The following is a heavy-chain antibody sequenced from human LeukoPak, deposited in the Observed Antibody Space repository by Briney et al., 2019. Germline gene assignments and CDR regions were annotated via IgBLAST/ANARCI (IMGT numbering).Heavy chain of an antibody. CDR3: ARGRYSYGQQTYHFDY. V-gene: IGHV1-2*02. D-gene: IGHD5-12*01. CDR1: GYIFTDYY. Sequence: GASVKVSCKASGYIFTDYYIHWLRQTPGQGLEWMGWIDPKGGGTSHAQKFQGRVTMTRDTSISTAYMDLSRLRSDDTAVYYCARGRYSYGQQTYHFDYWGQGTLVTVSS. J-gene: IGHJ4*02. CDR2: IDPKGGGT.